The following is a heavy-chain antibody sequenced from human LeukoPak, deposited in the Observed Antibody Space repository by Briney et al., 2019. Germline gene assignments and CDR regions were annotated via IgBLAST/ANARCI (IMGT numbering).Heavy chain of an antibody. J-gene: IGHJ4*02. CDR2: IRSGSTTI. Sequence: GGSLRLSCAASGVAFSDYSMSWICQAPGKRLGWVSYIRSGSTTIYYADSVKGRFTISRDNAKNSLYLQMNSLRAEDTAVYYCAKIETGAVDYWGQGTLVTVSS. CDR3: AKIETGAVDY. V-gene: IGHV3-11*01. CDR1: GVAFSDYS. D-gene: IGHD7-27*01.